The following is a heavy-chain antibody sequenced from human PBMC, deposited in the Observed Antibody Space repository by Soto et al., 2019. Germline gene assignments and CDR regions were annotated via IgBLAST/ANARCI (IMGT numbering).Heavy chain of an antibody. V-gene: IGHV3-74*01. CDR1: GFTFSSYW. CDR2: INSDGSST. D-gene: IGHD3-3*01. J-gene: IGHJ3*02. CDR3: ARGGAYDFWSGYNAFDI. Sequence: GSLRLSCAASGFTFSSYWMHWVRQAPGKGLVWVSRINSDGSSTSYADSVKGRFTISRDNAKNTLYLQMNSLRAEDTAVYYCARGGAYDFWSGYNAFDIWGQGTMVTVSS.